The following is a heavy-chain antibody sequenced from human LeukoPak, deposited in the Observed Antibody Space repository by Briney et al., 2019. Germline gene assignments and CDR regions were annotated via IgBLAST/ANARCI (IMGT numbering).Heavy chain of an antibody. D-gene: IGHD1-26*01. CDR1: GSTSSRNF. CDR3: ASGAGWESGY. V-gene: IGHV3-7*01. J-gene: IGHJ4*02. Sequence: GGSLRLSCAVSGSTSSRNFMSWVRQTPEKGLEWVANINQDGSEKNYVDSVKGQFTISRDNDKNSLFLQMSSMRAEDTAIYYCASGAGWESGYWGQGTLVTVSS. CDR2: INQDGSEK.